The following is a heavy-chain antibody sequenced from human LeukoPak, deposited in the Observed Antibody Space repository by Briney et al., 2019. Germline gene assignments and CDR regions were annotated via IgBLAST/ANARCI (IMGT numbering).Heavy chain of an antibody. D-gene: IGHD2-15*01. CDR2: IIPIFGTA. CDR3: ARSLRYCSGGSCYSDWFDP. J-gene: IGHJ5*02. Sequence: SVKVSCKASGGTFISYAISWVRQAPGQGLEWMGGIIPIFGTANYAQKFQGRVTITADESTSTAYMELSSLRSEDTAVYYCARSLRYCSGGSCYSDWFDPWGQGTLVTVSS. CDR1: GGTFISYA. V-gene: IGHV1-69*01.